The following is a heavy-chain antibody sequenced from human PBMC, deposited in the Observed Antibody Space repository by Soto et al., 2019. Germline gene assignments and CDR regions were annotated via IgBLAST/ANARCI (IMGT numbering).Heavy chain of an antibody. CDR3: ATGTNGTTGWFHP. V-gene: IGHV1-2*02. J-gene: IGHJ5*02. CDR1: GYTFIAYY. D-gene: IGHD1-1*01. Sequence: ASVKVSCKTSGYTFIAYYLHWVRQVPGQGLEWMGWVNPKSGDTNYAQRFQGRLSMTRDTSLSSAHMHLSRLTSDDTAVYDCATGTNGTTGWFHPWGQGTQVTVSS. CDR2: VNPKSGDT.